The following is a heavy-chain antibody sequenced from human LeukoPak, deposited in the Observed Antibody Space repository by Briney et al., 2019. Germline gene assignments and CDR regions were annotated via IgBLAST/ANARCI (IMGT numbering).Heavy chain of an antibody. CDR3: ACLPGIAAAGISPPPPDYYYYGMDV. Sequence: SETLSPTCAVYGGSFSGYYWSWIRQPPGKGLEWIGEINHSGSTNYNPSLKSRVTISVDTSKNQFSLKLSSVTAADTAVYYCACLPGIAAAGISPPPPDYYYYGMDVWGQGTTVTVSS. CDR1: GGSFSGYY. D-gene: IGHD6-13*01. CDR2: INHSGST. V-gene: IGHV4-34*01. J-gene: IGHJ6*02.